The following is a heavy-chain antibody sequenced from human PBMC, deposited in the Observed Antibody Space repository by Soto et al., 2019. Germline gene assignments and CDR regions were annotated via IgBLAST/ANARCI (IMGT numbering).Heavy chain of an antibody. CDR1: GDGVSSNSAA. J-gene: IGHJ3*02. CDR2: TYYRSKWYN. D-gene: IGHD6-19*01. CDR3: ARDTVAVAGYAFDI. V-gene: IGHV6-1*01. Sequence: SQTLSLTCAISGDGVSSNSAAWNWIRQSPSRGLEWLGRTYYRSKWYNDYAVSVKSRITINPDTSKNQFSLQLNSETPEDTAVYYCARDTVAVAGYAFDIWGQGTMVTVSS.